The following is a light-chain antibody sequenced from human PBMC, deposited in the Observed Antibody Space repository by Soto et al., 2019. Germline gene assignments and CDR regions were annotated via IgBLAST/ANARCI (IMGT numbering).Light chain of an antibody. Sequence: DIQLTQSPSFLYASVGDRVTITCRASQGISSYLAGYQQKPGKAPNLLIYAAFTLQSGFPSRFSGSGSGTEYTLTISSLQPEDFATYYCQNLNTDPYSFGQGTKLEIK. CDR1: QGISSY. J-gene: IGKJ2*01. CDR3: QNLNTDPYS. V-gene: IGKV1-9*01. CDR2: AAF.